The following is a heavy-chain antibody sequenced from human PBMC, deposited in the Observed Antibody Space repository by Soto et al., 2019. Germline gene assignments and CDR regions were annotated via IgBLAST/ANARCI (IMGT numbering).Heavy chain of an antibody. Sequence: GGSLRLSCAASGFTFSSYSMNWVRQAPGKGLEWVSYISSSSSTIYYADSVKGRFTISRDNAKNSLYLQMNSLRDEDTAVYYCARAHLPGWTTVTTPLYYYGMDAWGQGTTVTVS. J-gene: IGHJ6*02. CDR1: GFTFSSYS. V-gene: IGHV3-48*02. CDR3: ARAHLPGWTTVTTPLYYYGMDA. CDR2: ISSSSSTI. D-gene: IGHD4-17*01.